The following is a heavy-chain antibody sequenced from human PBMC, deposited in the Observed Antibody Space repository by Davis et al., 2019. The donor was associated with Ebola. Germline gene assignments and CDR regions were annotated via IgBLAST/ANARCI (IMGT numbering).Heavy chain of an antibody. V-gene: IGHV4-31*03. CDR3: ARHKRGYSSGNYYSGMDV. CDR1: GGSFSAGGYY. CDR2: IYYSRTT. Sequence: PSETLSLTCTVSGGSFSAGGYYWSWIRQPPGKGLEWIGYIYYSRTTDYNPSLRSRVTISLGTSENQCSLELRSVTAADTAVYYCARHKRGYSSGNYYSGMDVWGQGTTVTVSS. J-gene: IGHJ6*02. D-gene: IGHD5-18*01.